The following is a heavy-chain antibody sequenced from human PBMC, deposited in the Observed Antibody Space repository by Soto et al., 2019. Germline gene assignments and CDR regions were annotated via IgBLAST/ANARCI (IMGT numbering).Heavy chain of an antibody. V-gene: IGHV3-9*01. J-gene: IGHJ6*02. D-gene: IGHD1-1*01. CDR2: ISWNSGSI. CDR3: AKDSPRSPLERRASHYYGMDV. Sequence: GGSLRLSCAASGFTFDDYAMHWVRQAPGKGLEWVSGISWNSGSIGYADSVKVRFTISRDNAKNSLYLQMNSLRAEDTALYYCAKDSPRSPLERRASHYYGMDVWGQGTTVTVSS. CDR1: GFTFDDYA.